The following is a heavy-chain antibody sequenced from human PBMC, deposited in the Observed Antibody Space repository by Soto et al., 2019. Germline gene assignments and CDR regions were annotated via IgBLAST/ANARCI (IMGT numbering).Heavy chain of an antibody. CDR2: INTAGSTK. D-gene: IGHD2-2*01. Sequence: PGGSLRLSCASSGFTFSNFELHWVRQAPGKGLEGVSYINTAGSTKYNAEPVKGRFTLPRDNARNSLFLQMNSLRAEDTSVYYCARAECSNPNCLTAYYDYGLDVWGQGTTVTVSS. V-gene: IGHV3-48*03. J-gene: IGHJ6*02. CDR3: ARAECSNPNCLTAYYDYGLDV. CDR1: GFTFSNFE.